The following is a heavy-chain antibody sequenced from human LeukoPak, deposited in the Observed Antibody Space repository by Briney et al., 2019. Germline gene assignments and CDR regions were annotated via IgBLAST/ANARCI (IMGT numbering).Heavy chain of an antibody. D-gene: IGHD3-22*01. CDR1: GFTFSSYA. J-gene: IGHJ4*02. Sequence: AGGSLRLSCAASGFTFSSYAMHWVRQAPGKGLEWVAVISYDGSNKYYADSVKGRFTISRDNSKNTLYLQMNSLRAEDTAVYYCARDWGLLPYDYWGQGTLVTVSS. CDR2: ISYDGSNK. CDR3: ARDWGLLPYDY. V-gene: IGHV3-30-3*01.